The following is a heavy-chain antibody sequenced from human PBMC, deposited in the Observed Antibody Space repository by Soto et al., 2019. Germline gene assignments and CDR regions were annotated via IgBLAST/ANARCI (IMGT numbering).Heavy chain of an antibody. CDR3: ARAIAAAGRL. J-gene: IGHJ4*02. D-gene: IGHD6-13*01. Sequence: GGSLRLSWADSGFTFSNYWTRWVRQAPGRGLEWVANINEDGSKKYYADSVKGRFTISRDNAKRSLYLDMNSLRGEDTAVYYCARAIAAAGRLWGQGTLVTVSS. CDR1: GFTFSNYW. CDR2: INEDGSKK. V-gene: IGHV3-7*01.